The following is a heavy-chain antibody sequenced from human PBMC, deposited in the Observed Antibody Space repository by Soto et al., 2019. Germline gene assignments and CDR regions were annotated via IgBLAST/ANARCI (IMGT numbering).Heavy chain of an antibody. CDR1: GGTFSSYT. CDR2: IIPILGIA. CDR3: ASPLTDRIVVVVADYDAFDI. D-gene: IGHD2-15*01. J-gene: IGHJ3*02. V-gene: IGHV1-69*02. Sequence: GASVKVSCKASGGTFSSYTISWVRQAPGQGLEWMGRIIPILGIANYAQKFQGRVTITADKSTSTAYMELSSLRSEDTAVYYCASPLTDRIVVVVADYDAFDIWGQGTMVTVSS.